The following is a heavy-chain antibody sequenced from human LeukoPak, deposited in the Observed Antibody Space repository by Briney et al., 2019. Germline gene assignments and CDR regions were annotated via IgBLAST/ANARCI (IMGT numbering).Heavy chain of an antibody. Sequence: GGSLRLSCAASGFTVSSNYMSWVRHAPEKGLEWVSVIYNTGATYYADSVKGRFTISRDNSKNTMDLQMNSLRTEDTAVYYCVGSLWGYQFDYWGQGALVTVFS. J-gene: IGHJ4*02. CDR1: GFTVSSNY. D-gene: IGHD3-16*01. CDR2: IYNTGAT. CDR3: VGSLWGYQFDY. V-gene: IGHV3-66*02.